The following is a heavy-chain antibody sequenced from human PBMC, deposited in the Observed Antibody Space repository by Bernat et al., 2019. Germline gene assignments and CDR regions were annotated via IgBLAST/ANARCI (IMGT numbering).Heavy chain of an antibody. CDR2: IYYSGST. V-gene: IGHV4-39*01. Sequence: QLQLQESGPGLVKPSETLSLTCTVSGGSISSSSYYWGWIRQPPGKGLEWIGSIYYSGSTYYNPSLKSRVTISVDTSKNQFSLKLGSVTAADTAVYYCARHLGAMGTPNWFDPWGQGPLITVSS. CDR1: GGSISSSSYY. J-gene: IGHJ5*02. CDR3: ARHLGAMGTPNWFDP. D-gene: IGHD3-16*01.